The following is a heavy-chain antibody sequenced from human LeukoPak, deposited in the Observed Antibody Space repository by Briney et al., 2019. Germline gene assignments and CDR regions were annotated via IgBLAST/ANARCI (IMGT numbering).Heavy chain of an antibody. J-gene: IGHJ4*02. CDR1: GGSFSGYY. CDR3: ARAEIKLYNQRRYYLDY. CDR2: INHSGST. D-gene: IGHD3-16*02. V-gene: IGHV4-34*01. Sequence: SETLSLTCAVYGGSFSGYYWSRIRQPPGKGLEWIGEINHSGSTNYNPSLKSRVTISVDTSKNQFSLKLSSVTAADTAVYYCARAEIKLYNQRRYYLDYWGQGTLVTVSS.